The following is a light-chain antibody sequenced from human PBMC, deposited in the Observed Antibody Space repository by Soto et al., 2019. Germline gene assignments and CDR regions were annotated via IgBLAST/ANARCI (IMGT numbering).Light chain of an antibody. CDR2: DVS. CDR3: SSYTSSSTPL. CDR1: SSDVGGYNY. J-gene: IGLJ3*02. V-gene: IGLV2-14*01. Sequence: QSALTQPASVSGSPGQLIAISCTGTSSDVGGYNYVSWYQQHPGKAPKLMIYDVSNRPSGVSNRFSGSKSGNTASLTISGLQAEDEADYYCSSYTSSSTPLFGGGTQLTVL.